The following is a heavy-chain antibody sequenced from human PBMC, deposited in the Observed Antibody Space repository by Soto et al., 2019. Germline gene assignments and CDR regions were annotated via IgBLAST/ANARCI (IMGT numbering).Heavy chain of an antibody. J-gene: IGHJ6*02. Sequence: QVQLVESGGGVVQPGGSLRLSCAASGFTFRNYAMHWVRQAPGKGLECLAVIAYDGSNAFYRDSVKGRFTISRDNSKNPRDLNMNSLRSEDTGVYYCARGDREDILVVVGARPGEYGIDIWGQGTTVTVSS. V-gene: IGHV3-30-3*01. CDR1: GFTFRNYA. CDR2: IAYDGSNA. D-gene: IGHD2-15*01. CDR3: ARGDREDILVVVGARPGEYGIDI.